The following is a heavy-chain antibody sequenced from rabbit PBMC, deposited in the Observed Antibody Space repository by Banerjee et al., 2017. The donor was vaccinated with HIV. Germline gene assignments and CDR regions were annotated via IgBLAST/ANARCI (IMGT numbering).Heavy chain of an antibody. CDR2: IYAGSGGAT. Sequence: QEQLVESGGGLVQPEGSLTLTCTASGFSFSSYYYMCWVRQAPGKGLEWIACIYAGSGGATWYASWAKGRFTISKTSSTTVTLQMTSLTAADTATYFCARAVGYADYAYDLWGPGTLVTVS. D-gene: IGHD6-1*01. CDR1: GFSFSSYYY. V-gene: IGHV1S45*01. CDR3: ARAVGYADYAYDL. J-gene: IGHJ4*01.